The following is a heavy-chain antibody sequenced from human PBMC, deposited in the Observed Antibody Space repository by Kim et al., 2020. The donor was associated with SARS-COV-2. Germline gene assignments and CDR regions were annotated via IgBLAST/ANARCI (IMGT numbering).Heavy chain of an antibody. V-gene: IGHV1-3*01. CDR2: INAGNGNT. D-gene: IGHD2-2*01. CDR1: GYTFTSNV. J-gene: IGHJ4*02. CDR3: ARDRGLGYCSSTSCYEPFDY. Sequence: ASVKVSCKASGYTFTSNVIHCVRQAPGQRLEWMGWINAGNGNTKFSQKFQGRVTITRDTSASTAYMELSSLRSEDTAVYYCARDRGLGYCSSTSCYEPFDYWGQGTLVTVSS.